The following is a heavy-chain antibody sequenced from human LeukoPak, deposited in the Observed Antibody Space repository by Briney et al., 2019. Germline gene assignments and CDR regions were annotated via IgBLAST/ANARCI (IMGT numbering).Heavy chain of an antibody. CDR3: ARDLGGYTALFDC. Sequence: GGSLRLSCAASGFTFSIYSMNWVRQAPGKGLEWVSYISSGSSAIYYADSVKGRFTISRDNAKNSLYLQMNSLRAEDTAVYYCARDLGGYTALFDCWGQGTLVTVSS. CDR2: ISSGSSAI. V-gene: IGHV3-48*01. J-gene: IGHJ4*02. CDR1: GFTFSIYS. D-gene: IGHD5-12*01.